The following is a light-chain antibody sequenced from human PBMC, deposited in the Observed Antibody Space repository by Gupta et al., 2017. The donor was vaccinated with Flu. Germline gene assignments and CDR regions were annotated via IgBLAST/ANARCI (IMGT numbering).Light chain of an antibody. Sequence: EIVLTQSPATLSLSPGEIATLSCGASQSVRSSYLAWYQQKPGRAPRLLIHDASSRAPGIPDRFSGSWSGTDFTLTISRLETEDFAVYYCQQDGSSPNSFGGGTKVEIK. V-gene: IGKV3D-20*01. CDR1: QSVRSSY. CDR2: DAS. J-gene: IGKJ4*01. CDR3: QQDGSSPNS.